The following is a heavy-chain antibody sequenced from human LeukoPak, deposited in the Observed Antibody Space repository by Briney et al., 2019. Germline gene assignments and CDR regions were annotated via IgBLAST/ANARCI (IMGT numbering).Heavy chain of an antibody. J-gene: IGHJ5*02. V-gene: IGHV4-61*02. CDR2: IYGRGGS. Sequence: KTSETLSLTCTVSGDSISSGSYYWSWIRQPPGKGLECIGRIYGRGGSNYNPSLKSRVTISIDKSKNQFSLKMNSVTAPDTALYYCARGYSSSWYFNWFDPWGQGTLVTVSS. D-gene: IGHD6-13*01. CDR1: GDSISSGSYY. CDR3: ARGYSSSWYFNWFDP.